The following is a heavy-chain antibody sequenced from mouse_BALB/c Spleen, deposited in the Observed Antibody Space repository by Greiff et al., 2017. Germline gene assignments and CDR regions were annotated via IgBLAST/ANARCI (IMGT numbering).Heavy chain of an antibody. V-gene: IGHV3-2*02. CDR1: GYSITSDYA. CDR2: ISYSGST. D-gene: IGHD2-1*01. CDR3: ARSEDYGNPGNFDY. J-gene: IGHJ2*01. Sequence: EVKVVESGPGLVKPSQSLSLTCTVTGYSITSDYAWNWIRQFPGNKLEWMGNISYSGSTSYNPTLKSRISSTRDTSKNQFFLQLNSVTTEDTATYDCARSEDYGNPGNFDYWGQGTTLTVSS.